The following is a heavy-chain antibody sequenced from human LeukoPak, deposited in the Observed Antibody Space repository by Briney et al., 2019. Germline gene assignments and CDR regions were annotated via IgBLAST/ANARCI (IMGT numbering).Heavy chain of an antibody. Sequence: SVKVSCKASGYTFTSYAISWVRQAPGQGLEWMGGIIPIFGTANYAQKFQGRVTITADESTSTAYMELSSLRSDDTAVYYCVRDDYGSQRTYYYYGMDVWGQGTTVTVSS. CDR1: GYTFTSYA. J-gene: IGHJ6*02. CDR3: VRDDYGSQRTYYYYGMDV. V-gene: IGHV1-69*13. CDR2: IIPIFGTA. D-gene: IGHD4-17*01.